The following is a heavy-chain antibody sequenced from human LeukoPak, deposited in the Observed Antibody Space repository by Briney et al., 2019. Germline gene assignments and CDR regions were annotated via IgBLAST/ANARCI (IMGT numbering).Heavy chain of an antibody. D-gene: IGHD5-24*01. CDR1: GHTFTSYY. CDR3: VREFRGGTFDF. CDR2: IIPSGGST. V-gene: IGHV1-46*01. J-gene: IGHJ4*02. Sequence: ASVKVSCKASGHTFTSYYIHWVRQAPGQGLEWMGIIIPSGGSTNYPPKFQGRITVTRDTSTSIVYMELSRLRSEDTAMYYCVREFRGGTFDFWGQGTLVTVSS.